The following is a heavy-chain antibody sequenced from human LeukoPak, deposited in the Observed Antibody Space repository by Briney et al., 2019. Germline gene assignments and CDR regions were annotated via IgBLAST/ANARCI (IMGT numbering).Heavy chain of an antibody. CDR2: IYYSGST. J-gene: IGHJ3*02. CDR3: AREGDAFDI. V-gene: IGHV4-61*01. CDR1: GGSVSSGSYY. Sequence: SETLSLTCTVSGGSVSSGSYYWSWIRQPPGKGLEWIGYIYYSGSTNYNPSLKGRVTISVDTSKNQFSLKLSSVTAADTAVYYCAREGDAFDIWGQGTMVTVSS.